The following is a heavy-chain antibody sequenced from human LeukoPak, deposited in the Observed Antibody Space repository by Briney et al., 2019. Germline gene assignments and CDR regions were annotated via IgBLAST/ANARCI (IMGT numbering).Heavy chain of an antibody. J-gene: IGHJ4*02. Sequence: GASVKVSCKASGYTFTSYYIHWVRQAPGQGLEWMGIINPSGGSTSNAQKFQGRVTMTEDTSTDTAYMELSSLRSEDTAVYYCATGVDYDSRHTTNYWGQGTLVTVSS. CDR1: GYTFTSYY. CDR3: ATGVDYDSRHTTNY. V-gene: IGHV1-46*01. D-gene: IGHD3-22*01. CDR2: INPSGGST.